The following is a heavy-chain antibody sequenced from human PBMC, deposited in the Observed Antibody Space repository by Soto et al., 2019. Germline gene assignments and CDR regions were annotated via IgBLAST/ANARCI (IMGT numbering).Heavy chain of an antibody. V-gene: IGHV3-66*01. CDR2: IYSGGET. D-gene: IGHD1-1*01. CDR1: AFSASRNY. CDR3: ASRRNSSGTYDY. Sequence: GGSLRLPCTASAFSASRNYMSWVRQAPGKGLEWVSMIYSGGETSSTDSVKDRFTISRDNSKNTLYLQMNSLRVEDTAIYYCASRRNSSGTYDYWGQGTLVTVSS. J-gene: IGHJ4*02.